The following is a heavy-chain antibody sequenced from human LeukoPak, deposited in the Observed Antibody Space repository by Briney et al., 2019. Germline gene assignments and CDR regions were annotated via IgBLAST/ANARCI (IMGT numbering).Heavy chain of an antibody. J-gene: IGHJ5*02. V-gene: IGHV1-2*02. CDR1: GYTFTGYF. CDR2: INPNSGGT. CDR3: ARNKDYDILVNYFDP. D-gene: IGHD3-9*01. Sequence: ASVKVSGKASGYTFTGYFMHWVRQAPRQGLEWMGWINPNSGGTNYAQKFQDRVTMTRDTSISTAYMELSRLRSDDTAVYYCARNKDYDILVNYFDPWGQGTLVTVSS.